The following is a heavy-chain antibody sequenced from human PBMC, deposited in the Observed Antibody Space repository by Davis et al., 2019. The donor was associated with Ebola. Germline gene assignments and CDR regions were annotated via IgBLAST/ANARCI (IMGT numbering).Heavy chain of an antibody. CDR3: ARGGVAHSDLDY. D-gene: IGHD2-15*01. Sequence: GESLKISCKGSGYTFTSYYMHWVRQAPGQGLEWMGIINPSGGSTSYAQKFQGRVTMTRDTSTSTVYMELRSLRSEDTGVYFCARGGVAHSDLDYGGQGTLVAVSS. CDR2: INPSGGST. J-gene: IGHJ4*02. CDR1: GYTFTSYY. V-gene: IGHV1-46*01.